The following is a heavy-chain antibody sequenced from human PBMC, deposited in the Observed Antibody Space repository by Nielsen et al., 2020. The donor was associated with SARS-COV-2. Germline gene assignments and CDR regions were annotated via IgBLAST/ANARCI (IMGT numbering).Heavy chain of an antibody. CDR1: GFTFSSYS. CDR3: ARVITDGNYYYYYGMDV. CDR2: ISTGSNII. D-gene: IGHD3-10*01. Sequence: GVLKISCAASGFTFSSYSMNWVRQAPGKGLEWVSYISTGSNIIYYADSVKGRFTISRDNAKKSLSLQMNSLRAEDTAVYYCARVITDGNYYYYYGMDVWGQGTTVTVSS. V-gene: IGHV3-48*01. J-gene: IGHJ6*02.